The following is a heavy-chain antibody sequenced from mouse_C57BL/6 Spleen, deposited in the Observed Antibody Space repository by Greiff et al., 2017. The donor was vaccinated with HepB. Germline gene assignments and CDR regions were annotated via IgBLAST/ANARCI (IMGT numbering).Heavy chain of an antibody. CDR1: GYTFTDYY. CDR3: ARYDGSLDY. D-gene: IGHD1-1*01. CDR2: INPNNGGT. Sequence: EVQLQQSGPELVKPGASVKISCKASGYTFTDYYMNWVKQSHGKSLEWIGDINPNNGGTSYNQKFKGKATLTVDKSSSTAYMELRSLTSEDSAVYYCARYDGSLDYWGQGTTLTVSS. J-gene: IGHJ2*01. V-gene: IGHV1-26*01.